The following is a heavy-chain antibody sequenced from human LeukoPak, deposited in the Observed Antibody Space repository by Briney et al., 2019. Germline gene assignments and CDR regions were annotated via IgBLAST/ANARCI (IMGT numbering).Heavy chain of an antibody. CDR2: IYSGGST. D-gene: IGHD3-10*01. V-gene: IGHV3-66*01. Sequence: PGGSLRLSCAASGFTFSSNYMSWVRQAPGKGLEWVSVIYSGGSTYYSDSVKGRFTISRDNSKTTLYLQMNSLRAEDTAVYYCASILLLFGDLFYWGQGTLVTVSS. CDR3: ASILLLFGDLFY. J-gene: IGHJ4*02. CDR1: GFTFSSNY.